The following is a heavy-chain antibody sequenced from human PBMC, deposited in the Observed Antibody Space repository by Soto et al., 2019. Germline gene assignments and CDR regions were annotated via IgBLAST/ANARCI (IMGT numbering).Heavy chain of an antibody. CDR3: ARDLGGSYYDFWSGYYPYYYYGMDV. D-gene: IGHD3-3*01. Sequence: GGSLRLSCAASGFTFGSYAMHWVRQAPGKGLEWVAVISYDGSNKYYADSVKGRFTISRDNSKNTLYLQMNSLRAEDTAVYYCARDLGGSYYDFWSGYYPYYYYGMDVWGQGTTVTVSS. V-gene: IGHV3-30-3*01. J-gene: IGHJ6*02. CDR2: ISYDGSNK. CDR1: GFTFGSYA.